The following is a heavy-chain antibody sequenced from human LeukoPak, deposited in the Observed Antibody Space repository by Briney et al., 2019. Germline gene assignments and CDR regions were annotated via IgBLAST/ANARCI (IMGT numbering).Heavy chain of an antibody. CDR3: ARDPGLNAFDV. Sequence: AGGSLRLSCAASGFGVSNNYMSWVRQAPGKGPEWVAVVYSGGRTVYADAVKGRFILSIDNSQNALFLEMNSLRVEDTGVYYCARDPGLNAFDVWSQATMVTVSS. CDR2: VYSGGRT. V-gene: IGHV3-53*01. CDR1: GFGVSNNY. J-gene: IGHJ3*01.